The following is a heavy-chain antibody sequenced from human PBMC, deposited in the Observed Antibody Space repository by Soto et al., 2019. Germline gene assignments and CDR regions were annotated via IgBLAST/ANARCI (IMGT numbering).Heavy chain of an antibody. V-gene: IGHV4-34*01. D-gene: IGHD3-10*01. J-gene: IGHJ6*02. Sequence: PSETLSLTCAVYGGSFSGYYWSWIRQPPGKGLEWIGEINHSGSTNYNPSLKSRVTISVDTSKNQFSLKLSSVTAADTAVYYCASARWFWVLSTGPPYYYVGMDVWGQATTVT. CDR1: GGSFSGYY. CDR2: INHSGST. CDR3: ASARWFWVLSTGPPYYYVGMDV.